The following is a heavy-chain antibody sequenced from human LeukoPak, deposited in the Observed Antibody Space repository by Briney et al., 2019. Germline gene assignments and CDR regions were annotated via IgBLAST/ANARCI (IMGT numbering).Heavy chain of an antibody. J-gene: IGHJ6*02. D-gene: IGHD6-19*01. V-gene: IGHV1-46*01. CDR2: INPSAGTT. CDR1: GYTFTSYY. CDR3: ARGKSSVWPVGLCMDV. Sequence: ASVKVSCKASGYTFTSYYMHWARQAPGQGLEWMGLINPSAGTTTYAQKFQGRVTVTRDTSTSTVYMDLSSLKSEDTAVYYCARGKSSVWPVGLCMDVWGQGTTVTVSS.